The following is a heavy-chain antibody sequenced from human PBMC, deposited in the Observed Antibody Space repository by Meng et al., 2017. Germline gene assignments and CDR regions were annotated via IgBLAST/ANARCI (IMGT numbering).Heavy chain of an antibody. CDR3: ASMGY. J-gene: IGHJ4*02. V-gene: IGHV3-66*03. Sequence: QLVESGGGLIKPGGPRRLSCAASGFTVSSNYMSWVRQAPGKGLEWVSVIYSCGSTYYADSVKGRFTISRDNSKNTLYLQMNSLRAEDTAVYYCASMGYWGQGTLVTVSS. CDR1: GFTVSSNY. D-gene: IGHD3-10*01. CDR2: IYSCGST.